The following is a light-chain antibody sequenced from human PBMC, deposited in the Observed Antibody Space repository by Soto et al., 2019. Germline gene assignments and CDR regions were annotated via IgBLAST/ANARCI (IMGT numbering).Light chain of an antibody. Sequence: DIQMTQSPSSLSASVGDRVTMTCRASQNITIFLNWYQQKPGKAPKLLIYDAFSLQSGVPSRFSGSGSGTDFTLTITSLQPEDFATYYCQQSYITPRTFGQGTKVDIK. CDR3: QQSYITPRT. J-gene: IGKJ1*01. V-gene: IGKV1-39*01. CDR1: QNITIF. CDR2: DAF.